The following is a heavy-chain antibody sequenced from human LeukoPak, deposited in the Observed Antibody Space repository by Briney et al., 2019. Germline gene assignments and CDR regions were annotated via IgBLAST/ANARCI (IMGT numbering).Heavy chain of an antibody. CDR2: IYHSGST. CDR1: GGSISSSNW. CDR3: ARLSIAAAEYYFDY. J-gene: IGHJ4*02. Sequence: SGTLSLTCAVSGGSISSSNWWSWVRQPPGKGLEWIGEIYHSGSTNYNPALKSRVTISVDKSKNQFSLKLSSVTAADTAVYYCARLSIAAAEYYFDYWGQGTLVTVSS. V-gene: IGHV4-4*02. D-gene: IGHD6-13*01.